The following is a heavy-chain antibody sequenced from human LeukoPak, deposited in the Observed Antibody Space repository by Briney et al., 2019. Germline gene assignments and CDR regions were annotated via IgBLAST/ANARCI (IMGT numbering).Heavy chain of an antibody. J-gene: IGHJ4*02. CDR3: ARDYDYVWGSYRQNLDY. CDR1: GYTFTSYY. D-gene: IGHD3-16*02. Sequence: ASVKVSCKASGYTFTSYYMHWVRQAPGQGLEWMGIINPSGGSTSYAQKFQGRVTMTRDTSTSTVYMELSSLRSEDTAVYYCARDYDYVWGSYRQNLDYWGQGTLVTVSS. V-gene: IGHV1-46*01. CDR2: INPSGGST.